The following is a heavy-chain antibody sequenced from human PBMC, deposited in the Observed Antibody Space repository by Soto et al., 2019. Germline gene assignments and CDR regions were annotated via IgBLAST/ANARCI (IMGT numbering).Heavy chain of an antibody. CDR2: ISGSGGST. V-gene: IGHV3-23*01. CDR1: GFTFSSYA. CDR3: AKGARSSSGSDGYKFDY. Sequence: PGGSLRLSCAASGFTFSSYAMSWVRQAPGKGLEWVSAISGSGGSTYYADSVKGRFTISRDNSKSTLYLQMDSLRVEDTAVYYCAKGARSSSGSDGYKFDYWGQGTLVTVSS. D-gene: IGHD2-21*01. J-gene: IGHJ4*02.